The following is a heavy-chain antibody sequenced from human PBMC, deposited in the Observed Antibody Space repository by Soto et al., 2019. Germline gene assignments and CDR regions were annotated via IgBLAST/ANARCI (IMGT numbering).Heavy chain of an antibody. D-gene: IGHD6-13*01. V-gene: IGHV1-46*01. CDR3: ARDTQLAAAGTGFDY. CDR1: GYTFTSYY. Sequence: QVQLVQSGAEVKKPGASVKVSCKASGYTFTSYYMHWVRQAPGQGLEWMGIINPSGGSTSYAQKFQGSVTMTRDTSTSTVYMELSSLRSEDTAVYYCARDTQLAAAGTGFDYWGQGTLVTVSS. CDR2: INPSGGST. J-gene: IGHJ4*02.